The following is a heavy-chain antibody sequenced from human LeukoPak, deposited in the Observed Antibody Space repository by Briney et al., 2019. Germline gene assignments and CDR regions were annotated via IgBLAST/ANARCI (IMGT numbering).Heavy chain of an antibody. J-gene: IGHJ3*02. CDR2: IFHSGST. D-gene: IGHD3-22*01. CDR1: DYSISSGYY. V-gene: IGHV4-38-2*02. CDR3: ARDSVPTYYYDSSVKYAFDI. Sequence: SETLSLTCTVSDYSISSGYYWGWIRQPPGKGLEWIGSIFHSGSTYYNPSLKSRVTISVDTSKNQFSLKLSSVTAADTAVYYCARDSVPTYYYDSSVKYAFDIWGQGTMVTVSS.